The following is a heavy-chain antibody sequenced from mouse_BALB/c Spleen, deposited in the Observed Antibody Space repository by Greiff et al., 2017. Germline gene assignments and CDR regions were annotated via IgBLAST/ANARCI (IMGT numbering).Heavy chain of an antibody. V-gene: IGHV1S137*01. CDR1: GYTFTDYA. J-gene: IGHJ4*01. CDR2: ISTYYGDA. CDR3: ATYHGSSSYAMDY. D-gene: IGHD1-1*01. Sequence: QVQLQQSGAELVRPGVSVKISCKGSGYTFTDYAMHWVKQSHAKSLEWIGVISTYYGDASYNQKFKGKATMTVDKSSSTAYMELARLTSEDSAIYYCATYHGSSSYAMDYWGQGTSVTVSS.